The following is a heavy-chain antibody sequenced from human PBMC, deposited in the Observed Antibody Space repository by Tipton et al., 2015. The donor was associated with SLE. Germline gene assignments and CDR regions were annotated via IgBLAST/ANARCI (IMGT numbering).Heavy chain of an antibody. J-gene: IGHJ4*02. CDR2: IKQDGGEK. CDR1: GFTFSHYW. Sequence: SLRLSCAASGFTFSHYWMSWVRQAPGKGLEWVANIKQDGGEKYYVDSVKGRFTISRDNAKNSLYLQMNTLRAEDTAVYYCARDFSVEGDYFDYWGQGTLVTVSS. D-gene: IGHD4-23*01. CDR3: ARDFSVEGDYFDY. V-gene: IGHV3-7*03.